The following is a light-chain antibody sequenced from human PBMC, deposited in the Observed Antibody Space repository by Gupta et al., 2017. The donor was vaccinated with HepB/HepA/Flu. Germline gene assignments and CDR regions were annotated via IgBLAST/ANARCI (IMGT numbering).Light chain of an antibody. CDR2: GNN. CDR1: RSNIGAGFD. V-gene: IGLV1-40*01. Sequence: QSVLTQPPSVSGAPGQRVIISCAGSRSNIGAGFDVHWYQHLPGTGPKLLIYGNNNRLSGVPDRFSASKSGTSASLAIPGLQTEDEADYYCQSYENSLTIFGGGTKLTVL. J-gene: IGLJ2*01. CDR3: QSYENSLTI.